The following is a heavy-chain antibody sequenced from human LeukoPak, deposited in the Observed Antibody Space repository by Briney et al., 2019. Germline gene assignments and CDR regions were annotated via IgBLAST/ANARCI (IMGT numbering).Heavy chain of an antibody. D-gene: IGHD3-9*01. Sequence: SVKVSCKASGGTSSSYAISWVRQAPGQGLEWMGGIIPIFGTANYAQKFQGRVTITTDESTSTAYMELSSLRSEDTAVYYCARARGITIFWFDPWGQGTLVTVSS. CDR3: ARARGITIFWFDP. V-gene: IGHV1-69*05. CDR1: GGTSSSYA. CDR2: IIPIFGTA. J-gene: IGHJ5*02.